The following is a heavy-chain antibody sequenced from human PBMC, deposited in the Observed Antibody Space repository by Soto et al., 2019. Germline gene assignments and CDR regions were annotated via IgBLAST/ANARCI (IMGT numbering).Heavy chain of an antibody. D-gene: IGHD6-6*01. CDR3: ASAGQSGQLANFDY. CDR2: IYYSGST. Sequence: SETLSLTCTVSGGSISSYYWSWIRQPPGKGLEWIGYIYYSGSTNYNPSLKSRVTISVDTSKNQFSLKLSSVTAADTAVYYCASAGQSGQLANFDYWGQGTLVTVSS. J-gene: IGHJ4*02. CDR1: GGSISSYY. V-gene: IGHV4-59*01.